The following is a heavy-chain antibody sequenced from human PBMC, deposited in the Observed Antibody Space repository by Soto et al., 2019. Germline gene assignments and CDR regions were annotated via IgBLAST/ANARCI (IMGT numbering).Heavy chain of an antibody. CDR3: AKGGMELAARRYYYYYGMDV. CDR2: ISYDGSNK. D-gene: IGHD1-26*01. Sequence: LRLSCAASGFTFSSYGMHWVRQAPGKGLEWVAVISYDGSNKYYADSVKGRFTISRDNSKNTLYLQMNSLRAEDTAVYYCAKGGMELAARRYYYYYGMDVWGQGTTVTVSS. CDR1: GFTFSSYG. J-gene: IGHJ6*02. V-gene: IGHV3-30*18.